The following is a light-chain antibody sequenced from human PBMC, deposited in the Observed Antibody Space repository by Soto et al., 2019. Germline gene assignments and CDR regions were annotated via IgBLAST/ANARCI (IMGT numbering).Light chain of an antibody. CDR1: SSDVGGYNY. J-gene: IGLJ2*01. CDR2: DVS. V-gene: IGLV2-14*01. CDR3: SAHMSSGTLDVV. Sequence: QSALTQPASVSGSPGQSITISCTGTSSDVGGYNYVSWYQQHPGKAPKLMIYDVSNRPSGVSNRFSGSKSGNTASLTISGLQAVDEADYFCSAHMSSGTLDVVFGGGTKVTVL.